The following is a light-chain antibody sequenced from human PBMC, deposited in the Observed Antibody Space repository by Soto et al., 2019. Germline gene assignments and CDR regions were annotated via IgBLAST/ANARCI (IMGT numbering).Light chain of an antibody. CDR2: EVS. Sequence: QSALTQPASVSGSPGQSITISCSGTSSDVGGYKYVSWYQQHPGKAPKLMIYEVSNRPSGVSDRFSGSKSGNTASLTIFGLQAEDEADYYCCSYTSSTTYVLGTGTKLTVL. CDR3: CSYTSSTTYV. CDR1: SSDVGGYKY. V-gene: IGLV2-14*01. J-gene: IGLJ1*01.